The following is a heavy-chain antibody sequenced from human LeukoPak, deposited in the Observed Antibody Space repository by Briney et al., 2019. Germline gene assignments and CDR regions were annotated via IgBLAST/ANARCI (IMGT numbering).Heavy chain of an antibody. J-gene: IGHJ3*02. CDR1: GFTFSSYD. Sequence: GGSLRLSCAASGFTFSSYDMNWVRQAPGKGLEWVSSISSSSSYIYYADSVKGRFTISRDNAKNSLYLQMNSLRAEDTAVYYCARETDNTWAYAFDIWGQGTMVTVSS. CDR2: ISSSSSYI. V-gene: IGHV3-21*01. D-gene: IGHD1-14*01. CDR3: ARETDNTWAYAFDI.